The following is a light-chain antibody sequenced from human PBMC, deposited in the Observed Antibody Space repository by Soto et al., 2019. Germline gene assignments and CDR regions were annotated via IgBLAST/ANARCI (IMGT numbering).Light chain of an antibody. J-gene: IGKJ2*01. Sequence: DIQMTQSPSSLSASVGDRVSITCQASRHIIRGINWFQQKPGKAPRLLIYDGSILESGVPSRFNGSGSETHFTLSINSLQPEDTATYFCLQYHYRPYTFGQGTMVEI. V-gene: IGKV1-33*01. CDR2: DGS. CDR1: RHIIRG. CDR3: LQYHYRPYT.